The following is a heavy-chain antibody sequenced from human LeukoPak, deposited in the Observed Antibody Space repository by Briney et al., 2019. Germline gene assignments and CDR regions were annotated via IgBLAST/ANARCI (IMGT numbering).Heavy chain of an antibody. CDR2: IYYSGST. Sequence: SETLSLTCTVSGGSISSSSYYWGWIRQPPGKGLEWIGSIYYSGSTYYNPSLKSGVTISVDTSKNQFSLKLSSVTAADTAVYYCARQSSDILTGYYRGPYYYYGMDVWGQGTTVTVSS. CDR3: ARQSSDILTGYYRGPYYYYGMDV. J-gene: IGHJ6*02. CDR1: GGSISSSSYY. V-gene: IGHV4-39*01. D-gene: IGHD3-9*01.